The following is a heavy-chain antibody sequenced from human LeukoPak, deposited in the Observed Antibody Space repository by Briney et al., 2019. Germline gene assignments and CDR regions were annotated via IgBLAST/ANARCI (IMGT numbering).Heavy chain of an antibody. CDR1: GFTFSSYA. CDR2: ISSNGGST. Sequence: GGSLRLSCAASGFTFSSYAMHWVRHAPGKGLEYVSAISSNGGSTYYANSVKGRFTISRDNSKNTLYLQMGSLRAEDMAVYYCARDRGYDFWSGLFFDPWGQGTLVTVSS. CDR3: ARDRGYDFWSGLFFDP. D-gene: IGHD3-3*01. J-gene: IGHJ5*02. V-gene: IGHV3-64*01.